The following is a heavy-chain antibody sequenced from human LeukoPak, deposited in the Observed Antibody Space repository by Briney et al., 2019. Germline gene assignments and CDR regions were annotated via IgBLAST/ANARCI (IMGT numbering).Heavy chain of an antibody. V-gene: IGHV3-23*01. Sequence: GGTLRLSCAASGFTFSNYAMNWIRQAPGKGLEWVSAISGSGGSTYYADSAKGRFTISRDNSKNTLYLQMNSLRAEDTAVYYCAKDRYSSTWYSSDWFDPWGQGTLVTVSS. J-gene: IGHJ5*02. D-gene: IGHD6-13*01. CDR3: AKDRYSSTWYSSDWFDP. CDR1: GFTFSNYA. CDR2: ISGSGGST.